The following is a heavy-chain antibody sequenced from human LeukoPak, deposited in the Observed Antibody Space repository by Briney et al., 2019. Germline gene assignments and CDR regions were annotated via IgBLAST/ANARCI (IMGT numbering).Heavy chain of an antibody. V-gene: IGHV4-4*07. Sequence: SETLSLTCTVSGGSISSYSWSWIRQPAGKGLEWIGRIYTSGSTNYNPSLKSRVTMSVDTSKNQVSLKLSSVTAADTAVYYCARGIAVAGLTYNWFDPWGQGTLVTVSS. CDR3: ARGIAVAGLTYNWFDP. J-gene: IGHJ5*02. D-gene: IGHD6-19*01. CDR2: IYTSGST. CDR1: GGSISSYS.